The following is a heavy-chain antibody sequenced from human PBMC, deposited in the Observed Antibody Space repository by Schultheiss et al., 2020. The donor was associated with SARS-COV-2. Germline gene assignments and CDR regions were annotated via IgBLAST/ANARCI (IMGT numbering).Heavy chain of an antibody. V-gene: IGHV3-20*04. J-gene: IGHJ5*02. Sequence: GGSLRLSCAASGFTFSSYWMSWVRQAPGKGLEWVSGISWNSGSIGYADSVKGRFTISRDNAKNSLYLQMNSLRAEDTAVYYCAKDQQWLLIGWFDPWGQGTLVTVSS. D-gene: IGHD6-19*01. CDR2: ISWNSGSI. CDR1: GFTFSSYW. CDR3: AKDQQWLLIGWFDP.